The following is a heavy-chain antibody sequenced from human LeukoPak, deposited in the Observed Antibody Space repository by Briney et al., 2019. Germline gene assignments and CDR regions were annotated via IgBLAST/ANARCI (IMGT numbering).Heavy chain of an antibody. CDR2: ISSSGSML. Sequence: GGSLRLSCAASGFTVSSKYMSWVRQAPGKGLEWVSYISSSGSMLHYADSVEGRFTISRDNAKNSLYLQMSSLRVEDTAVYYCTRRPYSSSWYYFDYWGQGTLVTVSS. V-gene: IGHV3-11*04. CDR3: TRRPYSSSWYYFDY. J-gene: IGHJ4*02. CDR1: GFTVSSKY. D-gene: IGHD6-13*01.